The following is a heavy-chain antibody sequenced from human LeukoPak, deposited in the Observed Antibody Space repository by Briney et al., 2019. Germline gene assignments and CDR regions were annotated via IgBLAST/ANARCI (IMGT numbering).Heavy chain of an antibody. D-gene: IGHD3-10*01. CDR3: ARVGKEWFGELLYYMDV. Sequence: ASVKVSCKTSGYRFTGYYMHWVRQAPGQGLEWMGIMNPSGGSTNHAQKFQGRVTMTRGMSTSTVYMELSSLRSEDTAVYYCARVGKEWFGELLYYMDVWGKGTTVTVSS. CDR1: GYRFTGYY. V-gene: IGHV1-46*01. CDR2: MNPSGGST. J-gene: IGHJ6*03.